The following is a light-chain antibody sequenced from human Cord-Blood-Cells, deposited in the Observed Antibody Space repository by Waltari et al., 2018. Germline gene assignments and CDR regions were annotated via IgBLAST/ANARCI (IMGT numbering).Light chain of an antibody. CDR2: AAS. CDR1: QSISSY. CDR3: QQSYSTPLFT. Sequence: DIQMTQSPSSQSASVGDRVTITCRASQSISSYLNWYQQKPGKAPKLLIYAASSLQSVVPSRFSGSGSGTDFTLTISSLQPEDFATYYCQQSYSTPLFTFGPGTKVDIK. J-gene: IGKJ3*01. V-gene: IGKV1-39*01.